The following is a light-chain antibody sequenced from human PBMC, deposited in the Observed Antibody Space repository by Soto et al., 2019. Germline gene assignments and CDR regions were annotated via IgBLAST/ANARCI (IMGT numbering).Light chain of an antibody. J-gene: IGLJ1*01. CDR2: DVS. Sequence: QSVLTQPASVSGSPGQSIAISCIGSSSDVGGYNYVSWHQQHPGKAPKVVIYDVSNRPSGVSDRFSGSKYGNTASLTISGLQAEDEADYYCSSYTSSSTYVFGTGTKLTVL. V-gene: IGLV2-14*01. CDR1: SSDVGGYNY. CDR3: SSYTSSSTYV.